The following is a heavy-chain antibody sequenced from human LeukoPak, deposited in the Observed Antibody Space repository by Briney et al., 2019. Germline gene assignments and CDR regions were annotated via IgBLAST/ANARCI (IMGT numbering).Heavy chain of an antibody. V-gene: IGHV4-34*01. J-gene: IGHJ4*02. CDR1: GGSFSGYY. CDR3: ARRAGAYSHPYDY. D-gene: IGHD4/OR15-4a*01. CDR2: INHSGST. Sequence: SETLSLTCAVYGGSFSGYYWSWIRQPPGKGLEWIGEINHSGSTNYNPSLKSRLTISVDTSKNQFSLKLSSLTAADTAVYYCARRAGAYSHPYDYWGQGTLVTVSS.